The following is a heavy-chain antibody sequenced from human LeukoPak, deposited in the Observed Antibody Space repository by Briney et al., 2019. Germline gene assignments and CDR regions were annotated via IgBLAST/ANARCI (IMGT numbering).Heavy chain of an antibody. CDR1: GGSISSYY. J-gene: IGHJ6*03. D-gene: IGHD5-18*01. V-gene: IGHV4-4*09. Sequence: SETLSLTCTVSGGSISSYYWSWIRQPPGKGLGWIGYIYTSGSTNYNPSLKSRVTISVDTSKNQFSLKLSSVTAADTAVYYCARGIGYSYGYVYYYYMDVWGKGTTVTVSS. CDR3: ARGIGYSYGYVYYYYMDV. CDR2: IYTSGST.